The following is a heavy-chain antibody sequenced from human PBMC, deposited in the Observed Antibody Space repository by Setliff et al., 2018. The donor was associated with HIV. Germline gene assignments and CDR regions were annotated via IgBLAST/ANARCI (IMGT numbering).Heavy chain of an antibody. Sequence: PGGSLRLSCAASGLTFSNYWMHWVRQAPGKGLEWVSRIDSDGSDTNYADSVKGRFTISRDNSRYTLYLQMNNLRAEDTAIYYCARDRTYPNDVFDLWGQGTMVTVSS. J-gene: IGHJ3*01. CDR1: GLTFSNYW. V-gene: IGHV3-74*01. CDR2: IDSDGSDT. CDR3: ARDRTYPNDVFDL.